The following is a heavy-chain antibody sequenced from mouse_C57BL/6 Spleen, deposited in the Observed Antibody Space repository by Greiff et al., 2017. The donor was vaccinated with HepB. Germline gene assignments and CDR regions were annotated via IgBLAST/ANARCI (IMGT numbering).Heavy chain of an antibody. CDR2: IYPGDGDT. D-gene: IGHD1-1*01. J-gene: IGHJ4*01. CDR3: ARYWNYGSEDAMDY. Sequence: VQRVESGPELVKPGASVKISCKASGYAFSSSWMNWVKQRPGKGLEWIGRIYPGDGDTNYNGKFKGKATLTADKSSSTAYMQLSSLTSEDSAVYFCARYWNYGSEDAMDYWGQGTSVTVSS. CDR1: GYAFSSSW. V-gene: IGHV1-82*01.